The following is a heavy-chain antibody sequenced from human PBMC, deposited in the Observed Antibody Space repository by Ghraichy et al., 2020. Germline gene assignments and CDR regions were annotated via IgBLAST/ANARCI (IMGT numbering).Heavy chain of an antibody. CDR1: GFTFNTHG. CDR2: ISGSGETT. Sequence: GGSLRLSCAASGFTFNTHGMNWVRQAPGKGLEWVSAISGSGETTYYADSVRGRFTISRDNSKNMVYLQMNTLRVEDTAVYYCVNTARQWLDYYYFDYWGQGALVTVSS. V-gene: IGHV3-23*01. J-gene: IGHJ4*02. D-gene: IGHD6-19*01. CDR3: VNTARQWLDYYYFDY.